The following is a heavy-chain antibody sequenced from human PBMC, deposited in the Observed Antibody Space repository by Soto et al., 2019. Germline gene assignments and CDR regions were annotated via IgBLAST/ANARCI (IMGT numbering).Heavy chain of an antibody. J-gene: IGHJ2*01. V-gene: IGHV4-59*01. CDR2: IYYSGST. Sequence: PGQGLEWIGYIYYSGSTNYNPSLKSRVTISVDTSKNQFSLKLSSVTAADFSFFQAEDGIRDL. CDR3: EDGIRDL. D-gene: IGHD2-21*01.